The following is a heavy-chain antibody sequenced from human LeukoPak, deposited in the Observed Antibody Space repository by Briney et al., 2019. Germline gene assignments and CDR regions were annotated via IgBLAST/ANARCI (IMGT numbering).Heavy chain of an antibody. J-gene: IGHJ4*02. D-gene: IGHD3-3*01. CDR1: GGTFSSYA. CDR2: IIPIFGTA. V-gene: IGHV1-69*13. Sequence: GASVKVSCKASGGTFSSYAISWVRQAPGQGLEWMGGIIPIFGTANYAQKFQGRVTITADESTSTAYMELSSLRSEDTAVYYCARGTLYYDFWSGYYNYWGQGTLVIVSS. CDR3: ARGTLYYDFWSGYYNY.